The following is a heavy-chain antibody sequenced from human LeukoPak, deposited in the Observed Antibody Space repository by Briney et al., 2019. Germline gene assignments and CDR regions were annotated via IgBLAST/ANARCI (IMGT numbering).Heavy chain of an antibody. J-gene: IGHJ4*02. V-gene: IGHV4-59*01. CDR2: IYYSGST. D-gene: IGHD3-22*01. Sequence: SETLSLTCTVSGGSISSYYWSWLRQPPGKGLEWIGYIYYSGSTNYNPSLKSRVTISVDTSKNQFSLKLSSVTAADTAVYYCAGIRGDYYDSSGYLDYWGQGTLVTVSS. CDR3: AGIRGDYYDSSGYLDY. CDR1: GGSISSYY.